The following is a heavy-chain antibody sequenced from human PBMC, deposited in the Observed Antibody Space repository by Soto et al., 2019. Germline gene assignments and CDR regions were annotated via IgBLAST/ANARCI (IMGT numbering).Heavy chain of an antibody. CDR2: VYYTGST. CDR1: GGSISSGGYY. V-gene: IGHV4-31*03. CDR3: AREYSSGWYGYFQH. D-gene: IGHD6-19*01. J-gene: IGHJ1*01. Sequence: QVQLQESGPGLVKPSQTLSLTCTVSGGSISSGGYYWSWIRQYPGLGLEWIGAVYYTGSTYYKRPLKSRVTMLVDTSKNQFSLMLNSVTAADTAVYYFAREYSSGWYGYFQHWCQGTLVTASS.